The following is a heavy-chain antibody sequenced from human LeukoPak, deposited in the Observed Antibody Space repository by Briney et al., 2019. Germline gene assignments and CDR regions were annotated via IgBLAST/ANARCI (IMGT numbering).Heavy chain of an antibody. Sequence: SETLSLTCTVSGDSFRSYYWSWIRQPPGKGLEWIGYIYDSGSTNYNPSLKSRVTISVDTSKNQFSLKLNSVTPADTAVYYCARGRNLEWFDYWGQGTLVTVSS. CDR2: IYDSGST. V-gene: IGHV4-59*01. D-gene: IGHD3-3*01. CDR3: ARGRNLEWFDY. CDR1: GDSFRSYY. J-gene: IGHJ5*01.